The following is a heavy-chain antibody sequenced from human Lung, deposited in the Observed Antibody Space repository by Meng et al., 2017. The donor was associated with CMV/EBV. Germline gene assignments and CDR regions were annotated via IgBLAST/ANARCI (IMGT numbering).Heavy chain of an antibody. V-gene: IGHV2-5*01. CDR3: THARYSSFYYFNY. CDR2: IYWNDDK. D-gene: IGHD6-13*01. J-gene: IGHJ4*02. CDR1: GFSLRISPLA. Sequence: SGXXLVTPTQTLTLTCTFSGFSLRISPLAVLWFRQPPGKALDCLGIIYWNDDKSYSPSLKSRLTITKDTSKNQVFLTMTHMDPADTATYYCTHARYSSFYYFNYWXQGTLVTVSS.